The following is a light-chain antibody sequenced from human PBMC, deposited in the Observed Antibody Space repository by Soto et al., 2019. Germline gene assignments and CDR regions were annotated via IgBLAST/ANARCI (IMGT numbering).Light chain of an antibody. Sequence: DIQMTQSPSSLSPSVGDRVTITCRASRSISDWLAWYQQKPGKAPELLIFDASNLKSGVSSRFSGSGSGTDFTLTISSLQPEDFATYYCQQCYSFPYTFGQGTKVDIK. J-gene: IGKJ2*01. V-gene: IGKV1-5*01. CDR1: RSISDW. CDR3: QQCYSFPYT. CDR2: DAS.